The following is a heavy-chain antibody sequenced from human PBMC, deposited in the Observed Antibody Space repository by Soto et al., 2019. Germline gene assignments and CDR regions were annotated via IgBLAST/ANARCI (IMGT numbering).Heavy chain of an antibody. Sequence: SETLSLTCTVSGGSISSSSYYWGWIRQPPGKGLEWFGSIYYSGSTYYNPSLKSRVTISVDTSKNQFSLKLSSVTAADTAVYYCARAGAYSSSWYEVDYWGQGTLVTVSS. CDR2: IYYSGST. CDR3: ARAGAYSSSWYEVDY. V-gene: IGHV4-39*07. J-gene: IGHJ4*02. D-gene: IGHD6-13*01. CDR1: GGSISSSSYY.